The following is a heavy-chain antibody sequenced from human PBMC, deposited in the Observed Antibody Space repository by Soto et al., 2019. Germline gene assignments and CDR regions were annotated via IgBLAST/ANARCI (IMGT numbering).Heavy chain of an antibody. CDR3: ARRGAEAGLHY. D-gene: IGHD6-19*01. J-gene: IGHJ4*02. CDR1: GFTFSSYW. Sequence: EVQLVESGGGLVHPGGSLRVSCAASGFTFSSYWMHWVRQAPGKGLVWVSRINSDGSSTSYADSVKGRFTISRDNAKNTLYLQMNSLRAEDTAIYYCARRGAEAGLHYWGQGTLVTVSS. V-gene: IGHV3-74*01. CDR2: INSDGSST.